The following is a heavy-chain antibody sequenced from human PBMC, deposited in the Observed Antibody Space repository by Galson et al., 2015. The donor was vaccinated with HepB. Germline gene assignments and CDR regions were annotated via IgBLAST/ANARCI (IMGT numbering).Heavy chain of an antibody. J-gene: IGHJ4*02. D-gene: IGHD6-19*01. CDR1: GFTFYTYG. Sequence: SLRLSCAASGFTFYTYGMHWVRQAPGKGLEWVAVIWYDGSEKSYADSVKGRFTISRDNSKNALYLQMDRLRVEDTAVYYCARDRGSSGWYSDYWGQGTLVTVSS. CDR2: IWYDGSEK. V-gene: IGHV3-33*01. CDR3: ARDRGSSGWYSDY.